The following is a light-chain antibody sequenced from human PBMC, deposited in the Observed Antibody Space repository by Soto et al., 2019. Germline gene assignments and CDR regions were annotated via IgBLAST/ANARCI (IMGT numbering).Light chain of an antibody. J-gene: IGKJ4*01. Sequence: EVLLTQSPATLSLSPGERAILSCRASQSVSSYLAWYQQKPGQAPRLLIYDASTRATGIPARFSGSGSGTDFTLTISSLEPDDFAVYYCQQRSNWPPLTFGGGTKVEIK. CDR2: DAS. CDR1: QSVSSY. CDR3: QQRSNWPPLT. V-gene: IGKV3-11*01.